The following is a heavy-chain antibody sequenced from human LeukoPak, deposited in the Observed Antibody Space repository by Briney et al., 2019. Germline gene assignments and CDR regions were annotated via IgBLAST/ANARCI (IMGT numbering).Heavy chain of an antibody. J-gene: IGHJ4*02. Sequence: ASVQVSCKASGYTFTDYYMHWVRQAPGEGLEWMEWINPNSGGTNFAQKFQGRVAMTRDTSISTAYMELGSLRSDDTAVYYCARARWQLVPYFDSWGQGTLVTVSS. V-gene: IGHV1-2*02. CDR1: GYTFTDYY. D-gene: IGHD6-6*01. CDR2: INPNSGGT. CDR3: ARARWQLVPYFDS.